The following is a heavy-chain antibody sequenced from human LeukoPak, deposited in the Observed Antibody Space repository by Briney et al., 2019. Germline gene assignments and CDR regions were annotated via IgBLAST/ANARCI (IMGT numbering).Heavy chain of an antibody. J-gene: IGHJ6*02. CDR2: IRYDGSNT. Sequence: PGGSLRLSCAASGFTFSSYGMHWVRQAPGKGLEWVAFIRYDGSNTYYADSVKGRFTISRDNSKNTLYLQMNSLRAEDTAVYYCAKDPMIAVAGTFGFKNRNYYYYGMDVWGQGTTVTVSS. CDR3: AKDPMIAVAGTFGFKNRNYYYYGMDV. D-gene: IGHD6-19*01. CDR1: GFTFSSYG. V-gene: IGHV3-30*02.